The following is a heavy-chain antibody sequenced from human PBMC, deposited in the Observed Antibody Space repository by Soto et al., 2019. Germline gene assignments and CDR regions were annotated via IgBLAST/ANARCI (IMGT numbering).Heavy chain of an antibody. CDR2: IIPIFGTA. J-gene: IGHJ4*02. CDR3: ARDLVYDILTSGYFDY. D-gene: IGHD3-9*01. CDR1: GGTFSSYA. V-gene: IGHV1-69*13. Sequence: GASVKVSCKASGGTFSSYAISWVRQAPGQGLEWMGGIIPIFGTANYAQKFQGRVTITADESTSTAYMELSSLRSEDTAVYYCARDLVYDILTSGYFDYWGQGTLVTVYS.